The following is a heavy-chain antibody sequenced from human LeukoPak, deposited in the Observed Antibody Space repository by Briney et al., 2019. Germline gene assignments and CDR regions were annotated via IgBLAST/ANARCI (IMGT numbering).Heavy chain of an antibody. J-gene: IGHJ5*02. Sequence: GESLKISCEASGHSFTNHWIGWVRQMPGKGLEWMGIINIGDSDTKYSPSFQGQVTISADKSISTAYLQWSSLKASDAAIYYCARQEYCSGGSCYTWFDPWGQGTLVIVSS. CDR2: INIGDSDT. CDR3: ARQEYCSGGSCYTWFDP. CDR1: GHSFTNHW. D-gene: IGHD2-15*01. V-gene: IGHV5-51*01.